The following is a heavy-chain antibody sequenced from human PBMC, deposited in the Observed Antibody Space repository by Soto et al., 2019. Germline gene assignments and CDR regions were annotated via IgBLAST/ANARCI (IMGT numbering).Heavy chain of an antibody. Sequence: PGGSLRLSCTGSGFTFGSYALSWVRQAPGKGLEWVGVIRSEANGGTTDYAASVKGRITISRDDSKSIAYMEINSLQTEDTAVYYCTRYYYESSGYYVYWGKGALVTASS. CDR2: IRSEANGGTT. CDR1: GFTFGSYA. D-gene: IGHD3-22*01. V-gene: IGHV3-49*04. CDR3: TRYYYESSGYYVY. J-gene: IGHJ4*02.